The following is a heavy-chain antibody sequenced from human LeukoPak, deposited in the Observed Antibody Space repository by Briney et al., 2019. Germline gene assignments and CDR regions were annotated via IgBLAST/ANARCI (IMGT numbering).Heavy chain of an antibody. CDR2: ISGRAHKI. D-gene: IGHD5-18*01. CDR3: AGRLTGYSSGYIH. J-gene: IGHJ4*02. Sequence: GGSLRLSCVASGITFNNYAVSWVRQAPEKGLDWVSVISGRAHKIRYADSVKGRFTISRDNSENIVYLQMNNLRVEDTAVYYCAGRLTGYSSGYIHWGQGTLVTVSS. V-gene: IGHV3-23*01. CDR1: GITFNNYA.